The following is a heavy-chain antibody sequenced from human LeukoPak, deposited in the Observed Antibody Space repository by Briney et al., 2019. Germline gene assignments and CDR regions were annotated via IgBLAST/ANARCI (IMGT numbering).Heavy chain of an antibody. J-gene: IGHJ4*02. D-gene: IGHD4-11*01. V-gene: IGHV3-23*01. CDR1: GFTFSSSA. Sequence: GGSLRLSCAASGFTFSSSAMSWVRQAPGKGLEWVSGISGSGGSTYYADSVKDRFTISRDNSQNTLYLQMNSLRAEDTAVYYCATSGYSNIDYWGQGALVTVSS. CDR3: ATSGYSNIDY. CDR2: ISGSGGST.